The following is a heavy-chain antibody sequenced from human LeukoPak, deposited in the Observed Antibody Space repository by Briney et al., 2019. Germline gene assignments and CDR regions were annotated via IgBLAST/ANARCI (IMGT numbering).Heavy chain of an antibody. CDR2: INHSGST. J-gene: IGHJ4*02. Sequence: SETLSLTCAVYGGSFSGDYWSWIRQPPGMGLEWIGEINHSGSTNYNPSLKSRVTISVDTSKNQFSLKLSSVTAADTAVYYCARGAKYYYGSGSYHFDYWGQGTLVTVSS. D-gene: IGHD3-10*01. CDR3: ARGAKYYYGSGSYHFDY. CDR1: GGSFSGDY. V-gene: IGHV4-34*01.